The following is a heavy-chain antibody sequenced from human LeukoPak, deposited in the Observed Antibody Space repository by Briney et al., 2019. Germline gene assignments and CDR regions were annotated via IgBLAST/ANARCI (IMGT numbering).Heavy chain of an antibody. CDR2: ISGDGGST. V-gene: IGHV3-43*02. Sequence: TGGSLRLSCAASGFTFDDYAMHWVRQAPGKGLEWVSLISGDGGSTYYADSVEGRFTISRDNSKNSLYLQMNSLRTEDTALYYFAKGLLREFDYWGQGTLVTVSS. D-gene: IGHD6-19*01. CDR1: GFTFDDYA. CDR3: AKGLLREFDY. J-gene: IGHJ4*02.